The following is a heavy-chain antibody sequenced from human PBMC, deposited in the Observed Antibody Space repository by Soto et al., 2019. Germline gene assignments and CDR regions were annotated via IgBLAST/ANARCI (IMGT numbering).Heavy chain of an antibody. CDR2: INHSGST. CDR3: ARGRGSGWYTYYYYYYGMDV. J-gene: IGHJ6*02. Sequence: SETLSLTCAVYGGSFSGYYWSWIRQPPGKGLEWIGEINHSGSTNYNPSLKSRVTISVDTSKNQFSLKLSSVTAAETAVYYCARGRGSGWYTYYYYYYGMDVWGQGTTVTVSS. CDR1: GGSFSGYY. D-gene: IGHD6-19*01. V-gene: IGHV4-34*01.